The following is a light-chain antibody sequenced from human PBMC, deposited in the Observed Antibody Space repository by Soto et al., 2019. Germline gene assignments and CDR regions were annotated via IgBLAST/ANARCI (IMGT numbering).Light chain of an antibody. V-gene: IGLV2-14*01. CDR2: DVS. CDR1: SSDVGYYNY. Sequence: QSALTQPASVSGSPGQSITISCTGTSSDVGYYNYVSWYQQHPGKAPKLMFYDVSNRPSGVSNRFSGSKSGSTASLTISGLQAEDEADYYCSSYTSSTSVVVGGGTKLTVL. CDR3: SSYTSSTSVV. J-gene: IGLJ2*01.